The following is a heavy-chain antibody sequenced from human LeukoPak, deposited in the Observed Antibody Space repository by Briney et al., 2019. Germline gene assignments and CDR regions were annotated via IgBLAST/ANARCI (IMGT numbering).Heavy chain of an antibody. J-gene: IGHJ3*01. Sequence: SQTLSLTCAVSGGSITSGGYSWSWIRQPPGKGLEWIGYIYYSGSTYYNPSLQSRVTISADTSKNQFSLRLSSVTAADTAVYYCVRGASCLGGGCYSGDAFDVWGQGTLVTVSS. V-gene: IGHV4-30-4*07. CDR3: VRGASCLGGGCYSGDAFDV. D-gene: IGHD2-15*01. CDR1: GGSITSGGYS. CDR2: IYYSGST.